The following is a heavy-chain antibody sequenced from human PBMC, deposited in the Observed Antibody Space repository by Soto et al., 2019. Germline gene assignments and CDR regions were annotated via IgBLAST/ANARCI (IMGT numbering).Heavy chain of an antibody. J-gene: IGHJ5*02. Sequence: GGTMYSSEGAVILQPQGKGLEWIGYIYYSGSTNYNPSLKSRVTISVDTSKNQFSLKLSSVTAADTAVYYCARVTSSKWFGELFNWFDPWGQGTLVSVSS. CDR2: IYYSGST. CDR1: GGTMYSSE. V-gene: IGHV4-59*01. CDR3: ARVTSSKWFGELFNWFDP. D-gene: IGHD3-10*01.